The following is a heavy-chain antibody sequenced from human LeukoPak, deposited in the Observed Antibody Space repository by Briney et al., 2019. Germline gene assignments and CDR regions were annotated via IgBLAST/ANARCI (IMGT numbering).Heavy chain of an antibody. Sequence: SETLSLTCTVSGGSISSSSYYWGWIRQPPGKGLEWIGSIYYSGSTYYNPSLKSRVTISVDTSKNQFSLKLSSVTAADTAVYYCARHVYCSSTSSYRGAFDIWGQGTMVTVSS. CDR3: ARHVYCSSTSSYRGAFDI. J-gene: IGHJ3*02. V-gene: IGHV4-39*01. D-gene: IGHD2-2*01. CDR2: IYYSGST. CDR1: GGSISSSSYY.